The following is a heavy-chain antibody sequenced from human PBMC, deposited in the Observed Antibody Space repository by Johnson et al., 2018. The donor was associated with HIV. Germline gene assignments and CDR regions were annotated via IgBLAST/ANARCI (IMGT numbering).Heavy chain of an antibody. CDR1: GFTVSSNY. J-gene: IGHJ3*01. Sequence: VQLVESGGGLIQPGGSLRLSCAASGFTVSSNYMSWVRQAPGKGMEWISVIYTGGSTYYADSVKGRFTISRDNSKNTLYLQMNTLRAEDTAVYYCARDNNESGGYLGALDLWGQGTMVTVSS. D-gene: IGHD3-22*01. CDR2: IYTGGST. CDR3: ARDNNESGGYLGALDL. V-gene: IGHV3-53*01.